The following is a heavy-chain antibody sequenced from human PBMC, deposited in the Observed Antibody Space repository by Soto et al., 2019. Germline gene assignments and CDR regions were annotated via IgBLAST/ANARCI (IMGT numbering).Heavy chain of an antibody. D-gene: IGHD2-2*01. CDR1: GFTFSDYY. CDR2: ISSSGSTI. J-gene: IGHJ6*02. Sequence: GGSLRLSCAASGFTFSDYYMSWIRQAPGKGLEWVSYISSSGSTIYYADSVKGRFTISRDNAKNSLYLQMNSLRAEDTAVYYCAISSTSYYYYYGMDVWGQGTTVTVSS. V-gene: IGHV3-11*01. CDR3: AISSTSYYYYYGMDV.